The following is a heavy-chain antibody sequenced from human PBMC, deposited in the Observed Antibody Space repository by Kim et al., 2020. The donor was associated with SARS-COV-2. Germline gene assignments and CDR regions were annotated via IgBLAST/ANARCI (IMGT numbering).Heavy chain of an antibody. CDR1: GFTVSSYA. V-gene: IGHV3-23*03. CDR2: IYSGGSST. CDR3: AKDRGAWNDSGMDV. Sequence: GGSLRLSCAASGFTVSSYAMSWVREAPGKGLEWVSVIYSGGSSTYYADSVRGRFTISRDNSKNTLYRQMNSLRAEDTAVYYCAKDRGAWNDSGMDVWGQG. J-gene: IGHJ6*02. D-gene: IGHD1-1*01.